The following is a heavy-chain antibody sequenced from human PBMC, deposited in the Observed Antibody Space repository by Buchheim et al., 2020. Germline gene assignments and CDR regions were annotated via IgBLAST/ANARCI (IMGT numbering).Heavy chain of an antibody. Sequence: QVQLVESGGGVVQPGRSLRLSCAASGFTFSNFAMHWVRQAPGKGLEWVAAIWFDGSNKYYVDSVKGRFTISRDNSENTLYLEMSSLRADDTAVYYCVRDRGVAFDSWGQGTL. CDR1: GFTFSNFA. D-gene: IGHD1-26*01. CDR2: IWFDGSNK. J-gene: IGHJ4*01. CDR3: VRDRGVAFDS. V-gene: IGHV3-33*01.